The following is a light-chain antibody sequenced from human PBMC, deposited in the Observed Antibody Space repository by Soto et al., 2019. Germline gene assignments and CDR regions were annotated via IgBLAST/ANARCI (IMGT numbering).Light chain of an antibody. CDR3: TSYAGSNNLL. Sequence: QSVLTQPASVSGSPGQSITISCTGTSSDVGSYNLVSWYQQHPGKAPKLMIYEGNKRPSGVSNRFSASKSGNTASLTISGLQAEDEADYYCTSYAGSNNLLFGGGTKVTVL. CDR2: EGN. CDR1: SSDVGSYNL. V-gene: IGLV2-23*01. J-gene: IGLJ2*01.